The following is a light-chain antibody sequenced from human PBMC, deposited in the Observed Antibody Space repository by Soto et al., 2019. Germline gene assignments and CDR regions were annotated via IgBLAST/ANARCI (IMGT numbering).Light chain of an antibody. V-gene: IGKV3-20*01. Sequence: EIVLTQSPGTLSLSPGERATLSCRASQSVSSSYLAWYQQKPGQAPRLLIYGASSRATGIPDRFSGTGSETDFTLTISRLDPEDFAVYYCQQYGTSPRTFGQGTKVDIK. CDR1: QSVSSSY. J-gene: IGKJ1*01. CDR3: QQYGTSPRT. CDR2: GAS.